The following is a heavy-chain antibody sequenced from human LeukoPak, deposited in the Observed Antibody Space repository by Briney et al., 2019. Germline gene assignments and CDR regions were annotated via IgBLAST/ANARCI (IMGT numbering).Heavy chain of an antibody. CDR3: ARESTTVKVGATSAFDI. J-gene: IGHJ3*02. V-gene: IGHV1-2*02. CDR2: INPNSGGT. CDR1: GYTFTGYY. Sequence: ASVKVSCKASGYTFTGYYMHWVRQAPGQGLEWMGCINPNSGGTNYAQKFQGRVTMTRDTSISTAYMELSRLRSDDTAVYYCARESTTVKVGATSAFDIWGQGTMVTVSS. D-gene: IGHD1-26*01.